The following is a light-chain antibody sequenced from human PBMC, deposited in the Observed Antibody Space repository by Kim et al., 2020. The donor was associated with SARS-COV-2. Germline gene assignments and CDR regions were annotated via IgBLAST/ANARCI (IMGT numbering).Light chain of an antibody. CDR3: CSYSGRYTFV. Sequence: GQSGSISCTGTSGDIGAYNYVSWYQHHPGKVPRLMIYDVNKWPSGVPDRFSGSKSGNTASLTISGLQVEDEADYYCCSYSGRYTFVFGGGTQLTVL. J-gene: IGLJ2*01. V-gene: IGLV2-11*01. CDR2: DVN. CDR1: SGDIGAYNY.